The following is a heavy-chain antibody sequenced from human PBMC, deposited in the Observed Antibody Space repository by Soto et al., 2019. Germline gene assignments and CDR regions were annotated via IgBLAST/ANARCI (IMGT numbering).Heavy chain of an antibody. CDR2: ISGSSIYT. D-gene: IGHD3-10*01. V-gene: IGHV3-11*06. CDR3: ERDRGVGQPAGWFDP. CDR1: GFTFSDYY. Sequence: GGSLRLSCAASGFTFSDYYMSWIRQAPGKGLEWVSYISGSSIYTNYAGSVKGRFTVSRDNAKNSLYLQMSSLRAEDTAVYYCERDRGVGQPAGWFDPWGQGTLVTVSS. J-gene: IGHJ5*02.